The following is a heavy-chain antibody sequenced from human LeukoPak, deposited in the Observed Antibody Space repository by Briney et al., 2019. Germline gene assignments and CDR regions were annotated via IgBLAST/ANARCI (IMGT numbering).Heavy chain of an antibody. V-gene: IGHV3-30-3*01. CDR2: ISYDGSNK. J-gene: IGHJ3*02. CDR1: GFTFSSYA. CDR3: ARVRTRQWLPRGAFDI. Sequence: GGSLRLSCAASGFTFSSYAMHWVRQAPGKGLEWVAVISYDGSNKYYADSVKGRFTISRDNSKNTLYLQMNSLRAEDTAVCYCARVRTRQWLPRGAFDIWGQGTMVTVSS. D-gene: IGHD6-19*01.